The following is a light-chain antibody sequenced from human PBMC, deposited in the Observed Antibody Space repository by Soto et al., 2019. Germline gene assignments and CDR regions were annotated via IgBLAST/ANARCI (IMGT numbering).Light chain of an antibody. CDR2: ATS. J-gene: IGKJ4*01. CDR1: EAVSSW. CDR3: QQIKSFPLT. V-gene: IGKV1D-12*01. Sequence: DIQMTQSPSYVSASVGDRVTITCRASEAVSSWVAWYQQKPASAPKLLIYATSNLQRGVPSRFSGSGSRTHFASTISGLQPGDFATYYCQQIKSFPLTFGGGTKVDIK.